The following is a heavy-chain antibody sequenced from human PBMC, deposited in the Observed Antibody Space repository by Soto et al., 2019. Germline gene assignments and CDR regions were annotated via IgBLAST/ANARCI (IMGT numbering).Heavy chain of an antibody. Sequence: TSETLSLTCTVSGGSINSGDYYWSWIRQPPGKGLEWIGYIYYSGSTYYNPSLKSRVTISVDTSKNQFSLKLSSVTAADTAVYYCARVGGNSMRLDYWGQGTLVTVSS. CDR2: IYYSGST. CDR1: GGSINSGDYY. V-gene: IGHV4-30-4*01. J-gene: IGHJ4*02. CDR3: ARVGGNSMRLDY. D-gene: IGHD2-21*02.